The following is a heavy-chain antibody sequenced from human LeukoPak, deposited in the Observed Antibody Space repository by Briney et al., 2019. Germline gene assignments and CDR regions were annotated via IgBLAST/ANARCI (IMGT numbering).Heavy chain of an antibody. D-gene: IGHD6-19*01. Sequence: SETLSLTCTVSGGSISSYYWSWIRQPPGKGLEWIGYIYYSGSANYNPSLKSRVTISVDTSKNQFSLKLSSVTAADTAVYYCARVELLGSSGWPFVYWGQGTLVTVSS. V-gene: IGHV4-59*01. CDR1: GGSISSYY. CDR2: IYYSGSA. CDR3: ARVELLGSSGWPFVY. J-gene: IGHJ4*02.